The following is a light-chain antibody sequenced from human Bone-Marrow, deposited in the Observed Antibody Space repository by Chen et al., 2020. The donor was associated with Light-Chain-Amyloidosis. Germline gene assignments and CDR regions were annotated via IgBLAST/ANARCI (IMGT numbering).Light chain of an antibody. Sequence: QSALTPPASVSGSPGQSLTISCPGTSGDVGTYNYVSWYQQNPGEAPKFMIYAVSNRPSGVSNRFSGSKSGNTASLTISGLQTEDEADYYCSSFTSSSSYVFGPWTKVTVL. CDR2: AVS. CDR3: SSFTSSSSYV. J-gene: IGLJ1*01. V-gene: IGLV2-14*01. CDR1: SGDVGTYNY.